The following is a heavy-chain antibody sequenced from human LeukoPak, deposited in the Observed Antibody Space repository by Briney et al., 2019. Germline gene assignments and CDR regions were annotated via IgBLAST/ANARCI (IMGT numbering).Heavy chain of an antibody. Sequence: ASVKVSCKASGYTFTTYDINRVRQATGQGLEWIGWMNPNSANAGYAQKFQGRVTMTRNTSISTAYMELSSLKSEDTAVYYCARGGGFVRGAYDYWGQGTLVTVSS. CDR2: MNPNSANA. J-gene: IGHJ4*02. CDR1: GYTFTTYD. CDR3: ARGGGFVRGAYDY. D-gene: IGHD3-10*01. V-gene: IGHV1-8*01.